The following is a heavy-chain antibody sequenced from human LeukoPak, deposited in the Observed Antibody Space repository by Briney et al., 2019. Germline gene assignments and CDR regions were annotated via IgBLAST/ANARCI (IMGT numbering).Heavy chain of an antibody. CDR2: ISSNGRTI. J-gene: IGHJ5*02. CDR1: GLTFSDYY. V-gene: IGHV3-11*01. D-gene: IGHD6-19*01. Sequence: GGSLRLSCATSGLTFSDYYMSWIRQAPGKGLEWISYISSNGRTIYYADSVKGRFTISRDTARKSVYLQMNCLRAEDTAIYYCARTQQWLVSGFDPWGQGTLVTVSS. CDR3: ARTQQWLVSGFDP.